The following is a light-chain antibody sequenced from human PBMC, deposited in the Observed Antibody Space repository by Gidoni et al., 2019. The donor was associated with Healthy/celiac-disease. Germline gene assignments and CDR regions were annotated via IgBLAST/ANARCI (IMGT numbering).Light chain of an antibody. Sequence: SFELTQDPAVSVALGQTVRITCQGDSLSSYYASWYQQKPGQAPVLVIYGKNNRPSGIPDRFSGSSSGNTASLTITGAQAEDEADYYCNSRDSSGNPWVFGGGTKLTVL. CDR1: SLSSYY. J-gene: IGLJ3*02. V-gene: IGLV3-19*01. CDR2: GKN. CDR3: NSRDSSGNPWV.